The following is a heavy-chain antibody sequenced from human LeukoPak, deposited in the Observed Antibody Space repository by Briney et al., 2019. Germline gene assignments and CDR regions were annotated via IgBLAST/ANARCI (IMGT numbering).Heavy chain of an antibody. CDR3: ATSLRTGGIFDY. J-gene: IGHJ4*02. Sequence: GGSLRLSCAASGFTFSNYWMSWVRQAPGKGLEWVANIKQDGSEKYYVDSVKGRFTISRDSAKNSLFLQMNSLRAEDTAVYYCATSLRTGGIFDYWGQGTLVTVSS. V-gene: IGHV3-7*02. D-gene: IGHD2-15*01. CDR1: GFTFSNYW. CDR2: IKQDGSEK.